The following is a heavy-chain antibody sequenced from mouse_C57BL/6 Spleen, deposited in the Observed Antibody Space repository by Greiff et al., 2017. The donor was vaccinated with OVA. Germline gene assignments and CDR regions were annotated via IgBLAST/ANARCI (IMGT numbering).Heavy chain of an antibody. CDR2: IYPGDGDT. Sequence: VQLQQSGAELVKPGASVKISCKASGYAFSSYWMNWVQQRPGKGLEWIGQIYPGDGDTNYNGKFKGKATLTADKSSSTAYMQLSSLTSEDSAVYFCARSRDRGGYFDYWGQGTTLTVSS. CDR3: ARSRDRGGYFDY. D-gene: IGHD1-1*01. CDR1: GYAFSSYW. J-gene: IGHJ2*01. V-gene: IGHV1-80*01.